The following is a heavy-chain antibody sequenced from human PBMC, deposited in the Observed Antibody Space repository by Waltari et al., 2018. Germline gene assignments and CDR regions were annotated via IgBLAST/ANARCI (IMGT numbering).Heavy chain of an antibody. J-gene: IGHJ5*02. V-gene: IGHV3-53*01. CDR1: GVAGNNTY. Sequence: EEQLVESGGGWIQPGGTLRLSCAASGVAGNNTYMAWVRQAPGRGLELVAVIYDNGGTYYPDSIKGRFTISRDSSNNILFLQMNNLRVDDTAMYSCARDDGGVSRGWFDPWGRGTLVTVSS. CDR2: IYDNGGT. CDR3: ARDDGGVSRGWFDP. D-gene: IGHD4-17*01.